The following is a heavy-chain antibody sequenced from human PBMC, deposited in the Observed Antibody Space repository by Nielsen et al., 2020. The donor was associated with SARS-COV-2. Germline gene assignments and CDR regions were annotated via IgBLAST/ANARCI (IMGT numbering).Heavy chain of an antibody. V-gene: IGHV4-59*08. CDR2: INHSGST. CDR3: ARRTNKGWFDP. D-gene: IGHD1-1*01. Sequence: SETLSLTCTVSGGSISSYYWSWIRQPPGKGLEWIGEINHSGSTNYNPSLKSRVTISVDTSKNQFSLKLSSVTAADTAVYYCARRTNKGWFDPWGQGTLVTVSS. CDR1: GGSISSYY. J-gene: IGHJ5*02.